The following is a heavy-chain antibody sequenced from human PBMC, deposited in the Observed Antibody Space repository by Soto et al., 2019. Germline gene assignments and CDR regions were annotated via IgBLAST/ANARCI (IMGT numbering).Heavy chain of an antibody. CDR2: INHSGST. CDR1: GGSFSGYY. V-gene: IGHV4-34*01. CDR3: ARVYSSGWYYSWFDP. J-gene: IGHJ5*02. D-gene: IGHD6-19*01. Sequence: SETLSLTCAVYGGSFSGYYWSWIRQPPGKGLEWIGEINHSGSTNYNPSLKSRVTISVDTSKNQFSLKLSSVTAADTAVYYCARVYSSGWYYSWFDPWGQGTLVTVSS.